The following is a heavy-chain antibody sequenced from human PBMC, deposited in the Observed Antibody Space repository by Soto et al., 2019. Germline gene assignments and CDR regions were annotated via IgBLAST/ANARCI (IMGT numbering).Heavy chain of an antibody. Sequence: QVQLQESGPGLVKPSQTLSLTCTVSGGSISSGGYYWSWIRQHPGKGLEWIGYIYYSGSTYYNPSLKSRVTISVDTSKNQFSLKLSSVTAADTAVYYCAGSLGYSSSWYFGERYYGMDVWGQGTTVTVSS. CDR2: IYYSGST. CDR3: AGSLGYSSSWYFGERYYGMDV. V-gene: IGHV4-31*03. CDR1: GGSISSGGYY. J-gene: IGHJ6*02. D-gene: IGHD6-13*01.